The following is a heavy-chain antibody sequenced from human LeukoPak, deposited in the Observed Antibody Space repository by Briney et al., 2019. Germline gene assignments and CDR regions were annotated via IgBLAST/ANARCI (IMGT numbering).Heavy chain of an antibody. CDR2: ISCDGGSE. Sequence: PGRSLRLSCAASGFTFSSYAMHWVRQAPGKGLEWVAVISCDGGSEYYADSVKGRFTISRDNSKNTLYLQMNSLRAEDTAVYNCARDGGSYELDYWGQGTLVTVSS. D-gene: IGHD1-26*01. J-gene: IGHJ4*02. CDR1: GFTFSSYA. V-gene: IGHV3-30-3*01. CDR3: ARDGGSYELDY.